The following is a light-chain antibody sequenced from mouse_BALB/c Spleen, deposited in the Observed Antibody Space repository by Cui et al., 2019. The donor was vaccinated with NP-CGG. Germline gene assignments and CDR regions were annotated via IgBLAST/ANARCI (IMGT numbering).Light chain of an antibody. CDR1: PGTVTTTNY. CDR2: GTK. J-gene: IGLJ1*01. Sequence: QAVVTQESALTTSPGGTVTLTCRSSPGTVTTTNYANWVQEKPDHLFTGLIGGTKNRAPGVPARFSGSLIGDKAALTITGAQTEDEAIYFCALWYSNHWVFGGGTKLTVL. V-gene: IGLV1*01. CDR3: ALWYSNHWV.